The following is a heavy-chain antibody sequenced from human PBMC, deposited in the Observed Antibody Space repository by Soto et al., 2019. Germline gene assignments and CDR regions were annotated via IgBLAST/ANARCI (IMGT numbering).Heavy chain of an antibody. CDR1: GFTFSSYA. CDR2: ISSSSGST. CDR3: ARMGVVGATRAAFDI. Sequence: GGSLRLSCAASGFTFSSYAMSWVRQAPGKGLEWVSDISSSSGSTYYADSVKGRFTISRDNSKNTLYLQMNSLRDEDTAVYYCARMGVVGATRAAFDIWGQGTMVTVSS. D-gene: IGHD1-26*01. V-gene: IGHV3-23*01. J-gene: IGHJ3*02.